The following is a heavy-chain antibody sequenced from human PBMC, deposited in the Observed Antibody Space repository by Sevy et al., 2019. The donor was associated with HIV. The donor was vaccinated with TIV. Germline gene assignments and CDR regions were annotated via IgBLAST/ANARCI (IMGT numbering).Heavy chain of an antibody. Sequence: GGSLRLSCAASGFTFSTYWMHWVRQAPGKGLEWVANIKQDESEKYYVASVKGRFTISRDKAKNSLYLQMNSLRPGDTAVYYCARGHCGSFDYWGQGTLVTVSS. CDR3: ARGHCGSFDY. V-gene: IGHV3-7*04. J-gene: IGHJ4*02. CDR1: GFTFSTYW. D-gene: IGHD2-21*01. CDR2: IKQDESEK.